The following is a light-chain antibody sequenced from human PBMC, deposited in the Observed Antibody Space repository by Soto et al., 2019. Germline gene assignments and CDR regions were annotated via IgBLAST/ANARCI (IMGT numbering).Light chain of an antibody. CDR1: QSISSW. V-gene: IGKV1-5*03. CDR3: QQYNSDSWT. Sequence: DIQMTQSPSTLSASVGDRVTTTCRASQSISSWLAWYQQKPGKAPKLLIYKASSLESGVPSRFSGSGSGTEFTLTISSLQPDDFATYYCQQYNSDSWTFGQGTKVEIQ. J-gene: IGKJ1*01. CDR2: KAS.